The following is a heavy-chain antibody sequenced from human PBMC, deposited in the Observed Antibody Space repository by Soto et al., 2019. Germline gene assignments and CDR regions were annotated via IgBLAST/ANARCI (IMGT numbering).Heavy chain of an antibody. D-gene: IGHD2-15*01. CDR2: IYYSGST. V-gene: IGHV4-30-4*08. CDR1: GGSISSGGYY. J-gene: IGHJ4*02. CDR3: AKVVVAATRHTGFDS. Sequence: PSETLSLTCTVSGGSISSGGYYWSWIRQHPGKGLEWIGYIYYSGSTYYNPSLKSRVSISVDTSKNHFSLKLSSATAADTAVYYCAKVVVAATRHTGFDSWGQGTLVTVSS.